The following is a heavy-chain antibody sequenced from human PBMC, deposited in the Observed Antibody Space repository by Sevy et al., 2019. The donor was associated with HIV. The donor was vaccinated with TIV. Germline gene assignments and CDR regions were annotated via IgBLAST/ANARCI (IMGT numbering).Heavy chain of an antibody. J-gene: IGHJ3*02. Sequence: ASVKVSCKASGGTFTSYGLSWVRQAPGQGLEWVGTYTPICGTTNYAQKFQGRITIAADESTSTAYMELSSLGSEDSAVYFCARLYHDGSAVQAFDIWGQGTMVTVSS. V-gene: IGHV1-69*13. CDR3: ARLYHDGSAVQAFDI. D-gene: IGHD3-22*01. CDR2: YTPICGTT. CDR1: GGTFTSYG.